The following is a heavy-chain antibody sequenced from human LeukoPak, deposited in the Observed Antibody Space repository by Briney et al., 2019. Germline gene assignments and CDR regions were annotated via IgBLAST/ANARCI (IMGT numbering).Heavy chain of an antibody. J-gene: IGHJ4*02. CDR2: IYYSGST. V-gene: IGHV4-61*01. D-gene: IGHD2-8*02. CDR3: ARAFGATGGFDY. CDR1: GGSVXSGSYX. Sequence: XVSGGSVXSGSYXWRWIRQPPGKGLEWIGYIYYSGSTNYNPSLKSRVTISVDTSKNQFSLKLSSVTAADTAVYYCARAFGATGGFDYWGQGTLVTVSS.